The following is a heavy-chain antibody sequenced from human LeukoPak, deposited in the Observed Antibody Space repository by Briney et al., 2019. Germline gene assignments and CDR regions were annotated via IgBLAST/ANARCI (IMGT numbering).Heavy chain of an antibody. D-gene: IGHD6-13*01. CDR2: ISDDGRNK. J-gene: IGHJ4*02. V-gene: IGHV3-30*18. Sequence: PGGSLRLSCAASGFTFNNYGMHYVRQAPGKGLEWVAVISDDGRNKNYADSVKGRFTISRDSSNNTLYLQMNSLRAEDTGAYFCAKDRETTASGTFDFRGQGTLVTVSS. CDR1: GFTFNNYG. CDR3: AKDRETTASGTFDF.